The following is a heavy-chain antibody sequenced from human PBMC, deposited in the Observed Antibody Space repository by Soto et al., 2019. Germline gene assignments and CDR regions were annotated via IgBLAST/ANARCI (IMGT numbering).Heavy chain of an antibody. CDR1: GFTVSSNY. V-gene: IGHV3-53*04. Sequence: GGSLRLSCAASGFTVSSNYMSWVRQAPGKGLEWVSVIYSGGSTYYADSVKGRFTISRHNSKNTLYLQMNSLRAEDTAVYYCARGAAMGTQYYDILTGPLDVWGKGTTVTVSS. J-gene: IGHJ6*04. D-gene: IGHD3-9*01. CDR2: IYSGGST. CDR3: ARGAAMGTQYYDILTGPLDV.